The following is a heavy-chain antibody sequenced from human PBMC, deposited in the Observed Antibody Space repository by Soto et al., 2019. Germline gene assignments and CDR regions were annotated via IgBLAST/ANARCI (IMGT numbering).Heavy chain of an antibody. Sequence: EQSLKTSCKGSGYSVTSYWITWVRQMPGKGLAWMGRIDPSDSYTNYSPSFQGHVTISADKSLSTAYLQWSSLKASDTAMYYCARLGYSSSWTWGQGALVTVSS. CDR2: IDPSDSYT. CDR1: GYSVTSYW. J-gene: IGHJ5*02. V-gene: IGHV5-10-1*01. CDR3: ARLGYSSSWT. D-gene: IGHD6-13*01.